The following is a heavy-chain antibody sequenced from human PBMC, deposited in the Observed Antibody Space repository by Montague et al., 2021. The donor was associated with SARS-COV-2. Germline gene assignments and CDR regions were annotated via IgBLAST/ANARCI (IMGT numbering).Heavy chain of an antibody. Sequence: SETLSPTRSVSGGSINNYYWCWVRQYPGKGLEWIGYIYYSGSVTTSYNPSLKSRVSISVDTSENQFSLKLTSVTAADTAVYYCARRGGGEVFARFMYWYFDVWSRGSLVTVSS. CDR3: ARRGGGEVFARFMYWYFDV. CDR1: GGSINNYY. D-gene: IGHD2-21*01. J-gene: IGHJ2*01. V-gene: IGHV4-59*13. CDR2: IYYSGSVTT.